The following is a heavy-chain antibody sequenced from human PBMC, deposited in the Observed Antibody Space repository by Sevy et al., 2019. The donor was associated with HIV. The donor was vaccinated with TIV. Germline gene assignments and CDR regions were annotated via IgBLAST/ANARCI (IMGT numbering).Heavy chain of an antibody. J-gene: IGHJ6*02. Sequence: GGSLRLSCAASGFTFSSYGMHWVRQAPGKGLEWVAVISYDGSNKYYADSVKGRFTISRDNSKNTLYLQMNSLRAEDTAVYYCAKVSPPLDFWSGYRYGMDVWGQGTTVTVSS. D-gene: IGHD3-3*01. CDR1: GFTFSSYG. CDR2: ISYDGSNK. V-gene: IGHV3-30*18. CDR3: AKVSPPLDFWSGYRYGMDV.